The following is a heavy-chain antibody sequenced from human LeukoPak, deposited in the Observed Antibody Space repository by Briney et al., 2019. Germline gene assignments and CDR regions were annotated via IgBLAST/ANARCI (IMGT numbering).Heavy chain of an antibody. V-gene: IGHV1-18*01. J-gene: IGHJ5*02. D-gene: IGHD2-15*01. Sequence: GASVKVSCKASGYTFTSYGISWVRQAPGQGLEWMGWISAYNGNTNYAQKLQGRVTMTTDTSTSTAYMELSRLRSDDTAVYYCARLRYCSGGSCYTISSWGQGTLVTVSS. CDR3: ARLRYCSGGSCYTISS. CDR1: GYTFTSYG. CDR2: ISAYNGNT.